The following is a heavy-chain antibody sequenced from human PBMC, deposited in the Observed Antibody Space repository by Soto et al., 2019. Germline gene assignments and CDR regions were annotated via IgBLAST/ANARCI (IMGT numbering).Heavy chain of an antibody. CDR1: GGSLSGYY. D-gene: IGHD6-13*01. CDR2: INHSGST. V-gene: IGHV4-34*01. J-gene: IGHJ6*02. CDR3: ASSIAAAGGMDV. Sequence: PSETLSLTCAVYGGSLSGYYWSWIRQPPGKGLEWIGEINHSGSTNYNPSLKSRVTISVDTSKNQFSLKLSSVTAADTAVYYCASSIAAAGGMDVWGQGTTVTVSS.